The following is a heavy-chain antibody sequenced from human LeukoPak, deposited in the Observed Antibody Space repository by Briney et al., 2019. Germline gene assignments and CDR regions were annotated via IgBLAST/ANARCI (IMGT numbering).Heavy chain of an antibody. Sequence: GGSLRLSCAASGFTFSSYAMHWVRQAPGKGLEWVAVISYDGSNKYYADSVKGRFTISRDNSKNTLYLQMNSLRAEDTAVYYCARESRGDFGVVIYAFDIWGQGTMVTVSS. CDR2: ISYDGSNK. CDR1: GFTFSSYA. D-gene: IGHD3-3*01. CDR3: ARESRGDFGVVIYAFDI. J-gene: IGHJ3*02. V-gene: IGHV3-30-3*01.